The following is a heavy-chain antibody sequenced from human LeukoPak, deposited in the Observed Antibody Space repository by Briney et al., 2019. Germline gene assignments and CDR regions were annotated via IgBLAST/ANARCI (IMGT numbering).Heavy chain of an antibody. CDR2: ISSSGSTI. Sequence: GGSLRLSCAASGFTFRDYYMSWIRQAPGKGLEWVSYISSSGSTIYYADPVKGRFTISGDNAKNSLYLQMNSLRAEDTAVYYCARGIAAAGQFDYWGQGTLVTVSS. CDR3: ARGIAAAGQFDY. J-gene: IGHJ4*02. V-gene: IGHV3-11*04. CDR1: GFTFRDYY. D-gene: IGHD6-13*01.